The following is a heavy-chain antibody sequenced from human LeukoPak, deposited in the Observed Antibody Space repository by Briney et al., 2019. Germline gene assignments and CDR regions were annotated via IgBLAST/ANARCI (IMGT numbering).Heavy chain of an antibody. J-gene: IGHJ3*02. CDR2: INHSGST. CDR3: ARGSVGTMIVVVITGAFDI. Sequence: PSETLSLTCAVYGGSFSGYYWSWIRQPPGKGLEWIGEINHSGSTNYNPSLKSRVTISVDTSKNQFSLRLSSVTAADTAVYYCARGSVGTMIVVVITGAFDIWGQGTMVTVSS. CDR1: GGSFSGYY. D-gene: IGHD3-22*01. V-gene: IGHV4-34*01.